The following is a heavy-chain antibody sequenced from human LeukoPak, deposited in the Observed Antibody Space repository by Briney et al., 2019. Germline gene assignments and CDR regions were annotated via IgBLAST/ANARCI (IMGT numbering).Heavy chain of an antibody. V-gene: IGHV3-7*03. Sequence: GGSLRLSCVASGFTFSNFWMSWVRQAPGKGPEWVANIKEDGSEKYYVDSVKGRFTISRDNAKNSLYLQMNSLRAEDRAIYYCARGKGMDVWGQGTTVTVS. CDR1: GFTFSNFW. J-gene: IGHJ6*02. CDR2: IKEDGSEK. CDR3: ARGKGMDV.